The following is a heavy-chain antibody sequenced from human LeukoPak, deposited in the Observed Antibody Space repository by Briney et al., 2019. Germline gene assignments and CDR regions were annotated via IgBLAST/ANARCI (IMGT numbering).Heavy chain of an antibody. Sequence: SETLSLTCSVSGGSINSITYYWGWIRQPPGKGLEWIGTIYYSGSTYYNPSLRSRVAISVDTSKNQFSLKLSSVTAADTAIYYCATVGATPHYWGQGTLVTVSS. CDR2: IYYSGST. D-gene: IGHD1-26*01. J-gene: IGHJ4*02. CDR3: ATVGATPHY. V-gene: IGHV4-39*07. CDR1: GGSINSITYY.